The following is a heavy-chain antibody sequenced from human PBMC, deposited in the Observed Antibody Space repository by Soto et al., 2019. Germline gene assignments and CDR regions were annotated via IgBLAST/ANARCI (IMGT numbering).Heavy chain of an antibody. CDR2: IKQDGSEK. D-gene: IGHD6-19*01. Sequence: EVQLVESGGGLVQPGGSLRLSCAASGFTFSTYSMTWVRQAPGKGLEWVANIKQDGSEKYYVDSVKGRFTISRDNTKMSLYLQMNSLRTQDTAVYYCARGSGWGDSWGQGTLVTVSS. V-gene: IGHV3-7*03. J-gene: IGHJ4*02. CDR1: GFTFSTYS. CDR3: ARGSGWGDS.